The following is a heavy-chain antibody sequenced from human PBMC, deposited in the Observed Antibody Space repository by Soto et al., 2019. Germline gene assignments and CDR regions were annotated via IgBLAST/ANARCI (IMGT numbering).Heavy chain of an antibody. CDR1: GFTFSNYA. J-gene: IGHJ4*02. CDR3: AKNSENFGDSKSDY. Sequence: EVQLLESGGGLVQPGGSLRLSCAGSGFTFSNYAMAWVRQAPGKGLEWVSSVSGSGGNTFYADSVKGRFTISRDNSKNTRYLRMNSLRAEDTAIYYCAKNSENFGDSKSDYCGQGTLVTVSS. V-gene: IGHV3-23*01. D-gene: IGHD4-17*01. CDR2: VSGSGGNT.